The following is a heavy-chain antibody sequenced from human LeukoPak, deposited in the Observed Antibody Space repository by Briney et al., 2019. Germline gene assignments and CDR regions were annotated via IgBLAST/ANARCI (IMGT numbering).Heavy chain of an antibody. D-gene: IGHD6-13*01. CDR2: INPSGGST. CDR3: ARDGGIAAVIYYYYYMDV. CDR1: GYTFTSYY. J-gene: IGHJ6*03. V-gene: IGHV1-46*01. Sequence: ASVKVSCKASGYTFTSYYMHWVRQAPGQGLEWMGIINPSGGSTSYAQKFQGRVTMTRDMSTSTVYMELSGLRSEDTAVYYCARDGGIAAVIYYYYYMDVWGKGTTVTVSS.